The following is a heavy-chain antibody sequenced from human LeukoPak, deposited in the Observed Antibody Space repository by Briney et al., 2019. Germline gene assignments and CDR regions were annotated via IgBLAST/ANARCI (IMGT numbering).Heavy chain of an antibody. CDR3: ARDYGAYCGGDCYTID. CDR2: INWNGGST. J-gene: IGHJ3*01. V-gene: IGHV3-20*04. D-gene: IGHD2-21*02. Sequence: GGSLRLSCAASGFTFDDYGMSWVRQAPGKGLEWVSGINWNGGSTGYADSVKGRFTISRDNAKNSLYLQMNSLRAEDTALYYCARDYGAYCGGDCYTIDWGQGTMVTVSS. CDR1: GFTFDDYG.